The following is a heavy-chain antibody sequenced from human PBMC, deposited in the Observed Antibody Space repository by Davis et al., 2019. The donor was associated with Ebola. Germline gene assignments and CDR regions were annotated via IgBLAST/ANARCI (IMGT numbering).Heavy chain of an antibody. Sequence: PGGSLRLSCAASGFTFDNSAMHGVRQAPGKDLQWFSGISWNSGRTDYADSVEGRFTISRDNAKNSLYLQMNSLRAEDTALYYCAKDISPVTTARTYFQYWGQGTLVIVSS. CDR2: ISWNSGRT. J-gene: IGHJ1*01. D-gene: IGHD4-17*01. V-gene: IGHV3-9*01. CDR1: GFTFDNSA. CDR3: AKDISPVTTARTYFQY.